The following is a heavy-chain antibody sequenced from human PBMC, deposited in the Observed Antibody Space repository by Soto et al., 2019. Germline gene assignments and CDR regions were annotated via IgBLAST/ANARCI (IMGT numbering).Heavy chain of an antibody. CDR3: ARGPCGGGSCYSDLFPETGFDS. V-gene: IGHV4-4*07. Sequence: QVHLQESGPALVKASETLSLICTVSGGSISHDYWSWVRQSADKGLEWIGRVVSGGTSDYNPSLKGRVSMSVDTFNNQCSLQVTSVTAADTAMYYCARGPCGGGSCYSDLFPETGFDSWGQGTLVTVSS. CDR2: VVSGGTS. D-gene: IGHD2-15*01. J-gene: IGHJ4*02. CDR1: GGSISHDY.